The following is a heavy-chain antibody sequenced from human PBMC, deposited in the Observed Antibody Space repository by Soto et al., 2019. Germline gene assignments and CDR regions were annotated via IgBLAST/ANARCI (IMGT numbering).Heavy chain of an antibody. CDR2: IRSKANSYAT. CDR1: GFTFSGSA. Sequence: EVQLVESGGGLVQPGGSLKLSCAASGFTFSGSAMHWVRQASGKGLEWVGRIRSKANSYATAYAASVKGRFTISRDDSKKTAYLQMNSLKTEDTAVYYCTRTYYYDSSGYYYFDYWGQGTLVTVSS. V-gene: IGHV3-73*02. CDR3: TRTYYYDSSGYYYFDY. D-gene: IGHD3-22*01. J-gene: IGHJ4*02.